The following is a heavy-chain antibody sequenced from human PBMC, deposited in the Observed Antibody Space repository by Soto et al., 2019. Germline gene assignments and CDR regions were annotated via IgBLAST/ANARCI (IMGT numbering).Heavy chain of an antibody. Sequence: GASVKVSCKASGYTFTNYAIHWVRQAPGQRLEWMGWINGGNGKTEYSQKFQGRLTVSRDNSKNTLYLQMNRLRDEDTAIYYCAKTPRGGAYGDWYFDLWGRGTLVTVSS. D-gene: IGHD5-12*01. V-gene: IGHV1-3*01. J-gene: IGHJ2*01. CDR3: AKTPRGGAYGDWYFDL. CDR2: INGGNGKT. CDR1: GYTFTNYA.